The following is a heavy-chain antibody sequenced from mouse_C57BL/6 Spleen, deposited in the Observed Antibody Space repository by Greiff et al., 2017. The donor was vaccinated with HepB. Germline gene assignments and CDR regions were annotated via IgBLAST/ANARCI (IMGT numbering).Heavy chain of an antibody. CDR3: ARGEGGTYAMDY. V-gene: IGHV1-80*01. Sequence: VQLQQSGAEPVKPGASVKISCKASGYAFSSYWMNWVKQRPGKGLEWIGQIYPGDGDTNYNGKFKGKATLTADKSSSTAYMQLSSLTSEDSAVYFCARGEGGTYAMDYWGQGTSVTVSS. CDR1: GYAFSSYW. D-gene: IGHD3-3*01. CDR2: IYPGDGDT. J-gene: IGHJ4*01.